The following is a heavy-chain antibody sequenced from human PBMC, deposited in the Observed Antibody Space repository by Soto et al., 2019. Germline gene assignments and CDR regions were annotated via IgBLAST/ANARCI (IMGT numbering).Heavy chain of an antibody. V-gene: IGHV3-7*01. J-gene: IGHJ4*02. Sequence: GSLRLSCAASGFVFRSYWMSWVRQAPGKGLEWVANINQDGSEKYYVDSVRGRFIISRDNAENSLYLQVNSLRAEDTALYYCARDGVAAGLYLDNWGQGTLVTVSS. CDR3: ARDGVAAGLYLDN. CDR2: INQDGSEK. CDR1: GFVFRSYW. D-gene: IGHD6-19*01.